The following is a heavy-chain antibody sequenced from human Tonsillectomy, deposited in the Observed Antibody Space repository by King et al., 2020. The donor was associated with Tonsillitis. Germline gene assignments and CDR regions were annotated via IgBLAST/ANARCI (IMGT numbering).Heavy chain of an antibody. CDR3: AREDYHILTGYYNGRYYFDY. J-gene: IGHJ4*02. Sequence: VQLVESGAEVKKPGASVKVSCKASGYTFTSYGISWVRQAPGQGLEWMGWISAYNGNTNYAQKLQGRVTMTTDTSTSTAYMELRSLRSDDTAVYYCAREDYHILTGYYNGRYYFDYWGQGTLVTVSS. D-gene: IGHD3-9*01. V-gene: IGHV1-18*01. CDR2: ISAYNGNT. CDR1: GYTFTSYG.